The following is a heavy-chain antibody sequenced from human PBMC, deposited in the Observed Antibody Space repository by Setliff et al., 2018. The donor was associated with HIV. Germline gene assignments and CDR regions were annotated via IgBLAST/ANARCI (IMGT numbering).Heavy chain of an antibody. D-gene: IGHD3-16*01. Sequence: ASVKVSCKASGYTFTGYYIHWVRQAPGQGLQWMGRINPNIGSTNYAQNFQGRATMTRDTSISTAYMELSRLRSDDTAVYYCAREWGSRYYYYMDVWGKGTTVTVSS. J-gene: IGHJ6*03. CDR3: AREWGSRYYYYMDV. V-gene: IGHV1-2*06. CDR1: GYTFTGYY. CDR2: INPNIGST.